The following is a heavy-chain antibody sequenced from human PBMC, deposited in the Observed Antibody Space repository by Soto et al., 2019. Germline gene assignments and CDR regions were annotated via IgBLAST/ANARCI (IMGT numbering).Heavy chain of an antibody. D-gene: IGHD4-17*01. CDR1: GFTFSIYW. V-gene: IGHV3-74*01. CDR3: ARGGAYGDYRSDY. Sequence: EVQLVESGGGLVQPGGSLRLSCAASGFTFSIYWMHWVRQVPGTGLVWVSRINADGNYTSNADFVKGRFTVSRDNAKNTLYLQMDCLRAEDTAVYFCARGGAYGDYRSDYWGQGTMVTVSS. J-gene: IGHJ4*02. CDR2: INADGNYT.